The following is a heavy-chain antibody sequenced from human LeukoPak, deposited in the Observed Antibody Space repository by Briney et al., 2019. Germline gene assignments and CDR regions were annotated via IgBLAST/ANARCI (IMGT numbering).Heavy chain of an antibody. CDR2: MYFSGTT. J-gene: IGHJ3*02. CDR1: GVPISSRSYY. Sequence: SETLSLTCTVSGVPISSRSYYWGWIRQPPGKGLEWIVSMYFSGTTYYNTSLKSRVTISVHTPENHLSLKLSSVTAADTAVYYCARHHRFGSSALPRDTFDIWGRGTVVTV. CDR3: ARHHRFGSSALPRDTFDI. V-gene: IGHV4-39*01. D-gene: IGHD1-26*01.